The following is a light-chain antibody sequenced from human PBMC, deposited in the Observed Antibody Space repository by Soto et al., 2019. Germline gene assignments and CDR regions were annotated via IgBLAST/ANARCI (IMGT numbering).Light chain of an antibody. CDR1: QTINNW. V-gene: IGKV1-5*01. Sequence: DIQMTQSPSTLSASVGDRVTITCRASQTINNWLAWYQQKPGKAPKLLIYAASSLESGVPSRFSGSRSGTEFTLTISRLQPDDCATYYCQHYESNPWTFGQGTKVELK. CDR2: AAS. J-gene: IGKJ1*01. CDR3: QHYESNPWT.